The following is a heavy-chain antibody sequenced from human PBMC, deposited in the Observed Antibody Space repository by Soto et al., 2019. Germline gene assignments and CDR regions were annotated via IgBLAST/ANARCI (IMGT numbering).Heavy chain of an antibody. Sequence: GASVKVSCKASGYTFTSYGISWVRQAPGQGLEWMGWISAYNGNTNYAQKLQGRVTMTTDTSTSTAYMELRSLRSDDTAVYYCARDIVVVPANIYYYGMDFWGQGTSVTVSS. D-gene: IGHD2-2*01. V-gene: IGHV1-18*01. CDR3: ARDIVVVPANIYYYGMDF. CDR2: ISAYNGNT. J-gene: IGHJ6*02. CDR1: GYTFTSYG.